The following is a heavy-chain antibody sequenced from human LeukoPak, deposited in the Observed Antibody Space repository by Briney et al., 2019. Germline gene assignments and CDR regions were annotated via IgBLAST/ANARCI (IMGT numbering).Heavy chain of an antibody. Sequence: AGGSLRLSCAASGFTFSSYEMNWVRQAPGKGLEWVSYISSGGSTIYYADSVKGRFTISRDNAKNSLYLQMNSLRAEDTAVYYCARSSGVVVTAMRSKDFDYWGQGTVVTVSS. CDR1: GFTFSSYE. D-gene: IGHD2-21*02. V-gene: IGHV3-48*03. CDR2: ISSGGSTI. CDR3: ARSSGVVVTAMRSKDFDY. J-gene: IGHJ4*02.